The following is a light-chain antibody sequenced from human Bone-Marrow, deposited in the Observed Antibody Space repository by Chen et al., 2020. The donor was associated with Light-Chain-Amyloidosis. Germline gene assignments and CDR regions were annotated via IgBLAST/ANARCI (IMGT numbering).Light chain of an antibody. CDR2: EVS. J-gene: IGLJ2*01. CDR3: SSFTVSATLL. Sequence: QSALTQPASVSGSPGPSITISCTGSSSDIGGYNYVSWYQQHPGKAPKLMIYEVSDRPSGVSNRFSGSKSGNTASLTISGLQAEDEATYYCSSFTVSATLLFGGWTTVTV. CDR1: SSDIGGYNY. V-gene: IGLV2-14*01.